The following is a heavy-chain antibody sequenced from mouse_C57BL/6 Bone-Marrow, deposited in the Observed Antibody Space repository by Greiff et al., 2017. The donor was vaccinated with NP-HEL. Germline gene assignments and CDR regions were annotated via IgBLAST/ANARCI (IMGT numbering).Heavy chain of an antibody. CDR3: ARRGIYYYGSSYFDY. V-gene: IGHV1-55*01. CDR1: GYTFTSYW. J-gene: IGHJ2*01. D-gene: IGHD1-1*01. CDR2: IYPGSGST. Sequence: QVQLQQPGAELVKPGASVKMSCKASGYTFTSYWITWVKQRPGQGLEWIGDIYPGSGSTNYNEKFKSKATLTVDKSSSTAYMQLSSLTSEDSAVYYCARRGIYYYGSSYFDYWGQGTTLTVSS.